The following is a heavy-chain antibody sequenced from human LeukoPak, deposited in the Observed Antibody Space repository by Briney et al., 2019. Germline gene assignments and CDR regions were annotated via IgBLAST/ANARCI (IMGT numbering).Heavy chain of an antibody. CDR2: IKQDGIEK. Sequence: QAGGSLRLSCAASGFTFSYFWMSWVRQAPGKGLEWVANIKQDGIEKSYVDSVKGRFTISRDNAKNSLYLQMNSLRAEDTALYYCARVSRGSTTNAFDIWGQGTMVTVSS. D-gene: IGHD2/OR15-2a*01. CDR1: GFTFSYFW. J-gene: IGHJ3*02. CDR3: ARVSRGSTTNAFDI. V-gene: IGHV3-7*03.